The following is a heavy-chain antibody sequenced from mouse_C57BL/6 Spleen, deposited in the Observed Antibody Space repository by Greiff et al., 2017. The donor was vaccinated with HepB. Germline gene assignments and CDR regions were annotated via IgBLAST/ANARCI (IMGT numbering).Heavy chain of an antibody. V-gene: IGHV1-82*01. J-gene: IGHJ2*01. CDR2: IYPGDGDT. CDR3: AKFYDYDGRDFDY. D-gene: IGHD2-4*01. Sequence: VQLQQSGPELVKPGASVKISCKASGYAFSSSWMYWVKQRPGKGLEWIGRIYPGDGDTNYNGKFKGEATLTADKSSSTAYMQLSSLTSEDSAVYFCAKFYDYDGRDFDYWGQGTTLTVSS. CDR1: GYAFSSSW.